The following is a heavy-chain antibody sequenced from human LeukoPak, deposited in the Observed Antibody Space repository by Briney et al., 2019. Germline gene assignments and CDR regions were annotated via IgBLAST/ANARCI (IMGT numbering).Heavy chain of an antibody. V-gene: IGHV3-30*02. Sequence: GGSLRLSCAASGFTFSSYGMDWVRQAPGKGLEWVAFIRYDGNNKDYAESVKGRFTISRDNSKNTLYPQMNSLRVENTAVYYCAKGYGDLVAFDIWGQGTMVTVSS. D-gene: IGHD4-17*01. CDR3: AKGYGDLVAFDI. CDR1: GFTFSSYG. J-gene: IGHJ3*02. CDR2: IRYDGNNK.